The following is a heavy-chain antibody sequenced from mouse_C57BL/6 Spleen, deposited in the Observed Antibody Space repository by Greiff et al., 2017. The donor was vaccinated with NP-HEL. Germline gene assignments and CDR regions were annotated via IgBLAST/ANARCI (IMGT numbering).Heavy chain of an antibody. D-gene: IGHD3-2*02. CDR2: IDPANGNT. CDR3: ALDSSGYGYYFDY. CDR1: GFNIKNTY. V-gene: IGHV14-3*01. J-gene: IGHJ2*01. Sequence: VQLKESVAELVRPGASVKLSCTASGFNIKNTYMHWVKQRPEQGLEWIGRIDPANGNTKYAPKFQGKATLTADTSSNTAYLKLSSLTSEDTAIYYCALDSSGYGYYFDYWGQGTTLTVSS.